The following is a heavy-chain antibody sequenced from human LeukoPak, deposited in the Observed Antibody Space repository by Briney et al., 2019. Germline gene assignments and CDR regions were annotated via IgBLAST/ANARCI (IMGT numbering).Heavy chain of an antibody. V-gene: IGHV4-4*02. CDR2: IFHSGTT. CDR3: ARDQWLLRGGDHDAFDI. CDR1: GGSISSTHW. J-gene: IGHJ3*02. D-gene: IGHD6-19*01. Sequence: AETLSLTCAVSGGSISSTHWWNWVRQPPGKGLEWIGEIFHSGTTNYNPSLKSRVTISIDKSKNQFSLKLRSVTAADTAVYYCARDQWLLRGGDHDAFDIWGQGTMVTVPS.